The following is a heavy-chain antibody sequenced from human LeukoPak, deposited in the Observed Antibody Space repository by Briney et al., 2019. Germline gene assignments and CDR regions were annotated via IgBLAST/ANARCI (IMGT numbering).Heavy chain of an antibody. D-gene: IGHD6-13*01. Sequence: SETLSLTCTVSGGSISSSSYYWGWIRQPPGKGLEWIGSIYYSGSTYYNPSLKSRVTISVDTSKNQFSLKLSSVTAADTAVYYCARLYSSSSSWGQGTLVTVSS. J-gene: IGHJ4*02. CDR1: GGSISSSSYY. CDR2: IYYSGST. V-gene: IGHV4-39*07. CDR3: ARLYSSSSS.